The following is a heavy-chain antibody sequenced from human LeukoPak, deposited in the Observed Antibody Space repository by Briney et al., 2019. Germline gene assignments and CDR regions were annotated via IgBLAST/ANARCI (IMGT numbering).Heavy chain of an antibody. D-gene: IGHD6-19*01. CDR3: ARETAVAGSYYYYMDV. CDR2: IYYSGST. CDR1: GGSISSYY. J-gene: IGHJ6*03. Sequence: SETLSLTCGVSGGSISSYYWSWIRQPPGKGVQWIGYIYYSGSTNYNPSLKSRVTISVDTSKNQFSLKLSSVTAADTAVYYCARETAVAGSYYYYMDVWGKGTTVTVSS. V-gene: IGHV4-59*01.